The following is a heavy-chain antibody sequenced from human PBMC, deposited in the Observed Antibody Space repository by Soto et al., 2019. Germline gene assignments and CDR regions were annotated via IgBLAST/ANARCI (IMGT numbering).Heavy chain of an antibody. CDR2: IYYSGST. Sequence: SETLSLTCTVSGGSISSSSYYWGWISQPPGKGLEWIGSIYYSGSTYYNPSLKSRVTISVDTSKNQFSLKLSSVTAADTAVYYWARRQIMIIFGGVIVTHRPKYYFDYWGQGTLVTVSS. CDR3: ARRQIMIIFGGVIVTHRPKYYFDY. J-gene: IGHJ4*02. D-gene: IGHD3-16*02. CDR1: GGSISSSSYY. V-gene: IGHV4-39*01.